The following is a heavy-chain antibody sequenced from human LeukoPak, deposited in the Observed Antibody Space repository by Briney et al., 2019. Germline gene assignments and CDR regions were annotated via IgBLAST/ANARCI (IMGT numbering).Heavy chain of an antibody. CDR2: ISWDGDST. J-gene: IGHJ4*02. CDR3: ANDMLRFGELLYGNHFDY. D-gene: IGHD3-10*01. V-gene: IGHV3-43*01. CDR1: VFTFDDYT. Sequence: GGCLRLSCAASVFTFDDYTMHWVRDAPGKGLEWGSLISWDGDSTYYADSVEGRFTISRDISKNSLYLQMNSLRAEDTALYYCANDMLRFGELLYGNHFDYWGQGTLVTVSS.